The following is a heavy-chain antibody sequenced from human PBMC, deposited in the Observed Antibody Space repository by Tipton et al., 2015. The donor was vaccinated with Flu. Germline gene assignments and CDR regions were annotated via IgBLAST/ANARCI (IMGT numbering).Heavy chain of an antibody. CDR3: ARDEKSSGWYGGVGY. CDR2: TYYRSKWYN. CDR1: GDSVSSNSAA. V-gene: IGHV6-1*01. Sequence: LRLSCAISGDSVSSNSAAWNWIRQSPSRGLEWLGRTYYRSKWYNDYAVSVKSRITINPDTSKNQFSLQLNSVTPEDTAVYYCARDEKSSGWYGGVGYWGQGTLVTVSS. D-gene: IGHD6-19*01. J-gene: IGHJ4*02.